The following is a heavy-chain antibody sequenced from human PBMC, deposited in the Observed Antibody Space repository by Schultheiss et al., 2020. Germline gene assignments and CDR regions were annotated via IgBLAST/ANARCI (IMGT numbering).Heavy chain of an antibody. D-gene: IGHD6-13*01. J-gene: IGHJ4*02. CDR1: GGSFSGYY. Sequence: SQTLSLTCAVFGGSFSGYYWSWIRQPPGKGLEWIGEVNHSGSTNYNASLKSRVTISVDTSSNQLSLKLSSVTAADSAVYHCARRADSSWYFDYWGQGTLVTVSS. CDR3: ARRADSSWYFDY. CDR2: VNHSGST. V-gene: IGHV4-34*01.